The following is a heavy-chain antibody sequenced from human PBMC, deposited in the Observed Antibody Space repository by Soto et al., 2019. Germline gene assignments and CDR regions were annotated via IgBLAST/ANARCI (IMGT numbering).Heavy chain of an antibody. V-gene: IGHV3-64D*06. J-gene: IGHJ6*02. D-gene: IGHD5-18*01. Sequence: GGSLRLSCSASGFTFSSYAMHWFRQAPGKGLEYVSAISSNGGSTFYADSVKGRFTISRDNSKNTLYLQMSSLRGEDTAVYYCVKRRETSLVCYYYYGMDVWGQGTTVTVS. CDR1: GFTFSSYA. CDR3: VKRRETSLVCYYYYGMDV. CDR2: ISSNGGST.